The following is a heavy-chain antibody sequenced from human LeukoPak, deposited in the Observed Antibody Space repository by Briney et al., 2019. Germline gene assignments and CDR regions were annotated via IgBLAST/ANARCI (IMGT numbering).Heavy chain of an antibody. J-gene: IGHJ4*02. CDR1: GFTFSSSE. D-gene: IGHD5-18*01. Sequence: GGSLRLSCAASGFTFSSSEMNWVRQAPGKGLEWVSYISTSGISIYYADSVKGRFTISRDDAKNSLYLQMTSLSAEDTAVYYCARGQGYTYGVPYFDYWGQGTLVTVSA. V-gene: IGHV3-48*03. CDR2: ISTSGISI. CDR3: ARGQGYTYGVPYFDY.